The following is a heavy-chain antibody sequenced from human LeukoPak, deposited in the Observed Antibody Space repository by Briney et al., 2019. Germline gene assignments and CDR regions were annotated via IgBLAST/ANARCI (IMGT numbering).Heavy chain of an antibody. J-gene: IGHJ6*03. D-gene: IGHD1-26*01. CDR1: GDPISSHY. CDR2: ISYSGSN. Sequence: WDTLSLTCFVSGDPISSHYWHWIRQPPGKGLEWIGYISYSGSNNYNPSLKSRVTVSIDTSKNQFSLNMSSVTAEDTAVYYCAKATLVGYFSYFDMDVWGKGTTVTFSS. V-gene: IGHV4-59*11. CDR3: AKATLVGYFSYFDMDV.